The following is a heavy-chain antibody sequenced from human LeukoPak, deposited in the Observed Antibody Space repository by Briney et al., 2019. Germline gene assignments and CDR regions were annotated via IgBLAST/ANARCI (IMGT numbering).Heavy chain of an antibody. J-gene: IGHJ3*02. CDR2: IYYSGST. Sequence: SETLSLTCSVSGGSIGSSSYYWGWIRQPPGKGLEWIGSIYYSGSTYYNPSLKSRVTISVDTSKNQFSLKLSSVTAADTAVYYCARPFRRVREYDAFDIWGQGTMVTVSS. V-gene: IGHV4-39*07. CDR3: ARPFRRVREYDAFDI. D-gene: IGHD3-10*01. CDR1: GGSIGSSSYY.